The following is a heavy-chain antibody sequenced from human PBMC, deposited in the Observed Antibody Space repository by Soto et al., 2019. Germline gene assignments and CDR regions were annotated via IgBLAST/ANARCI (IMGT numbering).Heavy chain of an antibody. Sequence: GGSLRLSCAASGFTFSSYWMSWVRQAPGKGLEWVANIKQDGSEKYYVDSVKGRFTISRDNAKNSLYLQMSSLRAEDTAVYYCARDFVWDDYYDSSGYYDYWGQGTLVTAPQ. V-gene: IGHV3-7*03. CDR1: GFTFSSYW. CDR2: IKQDGSEK. CDR3: ARDFVWDDYYDSSGYYDY. J-gene: IGHJ4*02. D-gene: IGHD3-22*01.